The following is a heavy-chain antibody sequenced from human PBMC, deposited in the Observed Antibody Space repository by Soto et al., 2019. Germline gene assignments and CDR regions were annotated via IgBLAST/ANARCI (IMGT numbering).Heavy chain of an antibody. J-gene: IGHJ6*02. CDR3: TRSYGDSYYYYYGMDV. CDR1: GFSFSKYK. D-gene: IGHD4-17*01. Sequence: PGESLKLSCEGSGFSFSKYKIGWVRQMPGKGLEWMGIINPVDSDTRYSPSFQGQVTISADKSISTAYLQWSSLKASDTAMYYCTRSYGDSYYYYYGMDVWGQGTTVTVSS. CDR2: INPVDSDT. V-gene: IGHV5-51*01.